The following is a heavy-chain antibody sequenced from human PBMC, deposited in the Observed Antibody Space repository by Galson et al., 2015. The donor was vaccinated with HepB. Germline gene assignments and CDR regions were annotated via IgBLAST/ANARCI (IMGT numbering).Heavy chain of an antibody. J-gene: IGHJ6*02. D-gene: IGHD3-22*01. CDR2: INPSGGST. CDR3: ARVASDSSGYWAYYYYGMDV. Sequence: SVKVSCKASGYTFTSYYMHWVRQAPGQGLEWMGIINPSGGSTSYAQKFQGRVTMTRDTSTSTVYMELSSLRSEDTAVYYCARVASDSSGYWAYYYYGMDVWGQGTTVTVSS. V-gene: IGHV1-46*01. CDR1: GYTFTSYY.